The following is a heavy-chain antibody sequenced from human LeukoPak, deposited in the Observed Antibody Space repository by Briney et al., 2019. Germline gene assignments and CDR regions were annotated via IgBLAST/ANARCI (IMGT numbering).Heavy chain of an antibody. V-gene: IGHV1-18*01. Sequence: ASVKVSCKASGYTFTSYGISWVRQAPGQGLEWMGWISAYNGNTNYAQKLQGRVTMTTDTSTSTAYMELRSLRSDDTAVYYCARVAGSGYSYGGRGNFDYWGQGTLVTVSS. CDR2: ISAYNGNT. J-gene: IGHJ4*02. CDR3: ARVAGSGYSYGGRGNFDY. D-gene: IGHD5-18*01. CDR1: GYTFTSYG.